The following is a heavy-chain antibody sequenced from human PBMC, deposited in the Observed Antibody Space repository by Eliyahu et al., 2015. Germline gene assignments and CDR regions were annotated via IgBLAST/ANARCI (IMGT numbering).Heavy chain of an antibody. CDR3: RGSYSTGPTLDYYFDY. CDR2: ISGSGGRA. CDR1: GFTFSSYA. D-gene: IGHD2-21*01. J-gene: IGHJ4*02. V-gene: IGHV3-23*01. Sequence: EVQLLESGGGLVQPGGSLRLSCAASGFTFSSYAMSWVRQAPGKGLEWVSAISGSGGRAYYADSVKGRFTISRDNSKNTLYLQMNSLRAEDTAVYYCRGSYSTGPTLDYYFDYWGQGALVTVSS.